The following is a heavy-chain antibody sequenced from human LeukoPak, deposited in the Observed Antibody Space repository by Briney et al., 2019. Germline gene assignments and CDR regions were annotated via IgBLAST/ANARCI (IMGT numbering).Heavy chain of an antibody. Sequence: GGSLRLSCAASGFTFINYWMHWVRQAPGKGRVWVSRINGVGTTISYAGSVKGRFTISRDNAKNTLYLQMNSLRAEDTAVYYCAKEAAGADFDYWGQGTLVTVSP. V-gene: IGHV3-74*01. CDR1: GFTFINYW. CDR2: INGVGTTI. J-gene: IGHJ4*02. D-gene: IGHD6-13*01. CDR3: AKEAAGADFDY.